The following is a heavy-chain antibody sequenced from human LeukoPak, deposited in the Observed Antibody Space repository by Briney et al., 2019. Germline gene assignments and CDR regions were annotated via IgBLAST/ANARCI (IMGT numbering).Heavy chain of an antibody. V-gene: IGHV3-30*03. CDR3: ATRGVTRTSYMDV. CDR1: GFTFSDYY. Sequence: GGSLRLSCAASGFTFSDYYMNWVRQAPGKGLEWVAIISYDGSNKTYADSVKGRFTISRDNSKDTLYLQMNSLRAEDTALYYCATRGVTRTSYMDVWGKGTTVTVSS. CDR2: ISYDGSNK. J-gene: IGHJ6*03. D-gene: IGHD4-23*01.